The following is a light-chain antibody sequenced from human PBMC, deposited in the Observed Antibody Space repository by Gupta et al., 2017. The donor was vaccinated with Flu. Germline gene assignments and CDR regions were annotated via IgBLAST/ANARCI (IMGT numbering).Light chain of an antibody. V-gene: IGLV4-69*01. CDR3: QGWGTGLMA. Sequence: QLELTQSPSSSASLGAPVKPTCTLSRGYIIYAIPWHQQQPENGPRFLMKVNSDDRHSTGDGIPDRFSGSSSGAERSLTIPSFEAEDDAYYDCQGWGTGLMAFGGGTKLTVL. J-gene: IGLJ3*02. CDR2: VNSDDRH. CDR1: RGYIIYA.